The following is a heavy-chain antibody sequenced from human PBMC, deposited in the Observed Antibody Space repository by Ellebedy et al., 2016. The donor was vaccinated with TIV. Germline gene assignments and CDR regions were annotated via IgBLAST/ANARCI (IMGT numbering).Heavy chain of an antibody. CDR1: GFTFSDYH. D-gene: IGHD6-13*01. Sequence: PGGSLRLSCAASGFTFSDYHMSWIRQVPGKGLEYVSYMTSSGGSKYYADAVKGRFTISRDNTENSLYLQMNSLRAEDTAVYYCAKDVVAAGRAFDYWGQGTLVTVSS. CDR2: MTSSGGSK. CDR3: AKDVVAAGRAFDY. V-gene: IGHV3-11*01. J-gene: IGHJ4*02.